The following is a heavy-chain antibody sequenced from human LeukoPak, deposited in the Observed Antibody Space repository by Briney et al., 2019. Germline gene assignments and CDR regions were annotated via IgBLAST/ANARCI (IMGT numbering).Heavy chain of an antibody. V-gene: IGHV3-33*01. CDR1: GFTFSSYG. D-gene: IGHD3-22*01. CDR3: ATGSGYYYDH. J-gene: IGHJ4*02. Sequence: GGSLRLSCEASGFTFSSYGMHWVRQAPGKGLEWVAVAYHDGWRGVSDKYYVDSVKGRFTVSRDNSKNTLYLQMSSLSTEDTAVYYCATGSGYYYDHWGQGTLVTVS. CDR2: AYHDGWRGVSDK.